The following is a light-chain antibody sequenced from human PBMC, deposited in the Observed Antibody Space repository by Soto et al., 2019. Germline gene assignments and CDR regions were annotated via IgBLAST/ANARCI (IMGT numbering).Light chain of an antibody. V-gene: IGKV3-20*01. CDR2: DAS. CDR1: QSVGRNY. Sequence: PGESATLSCRASQSVGRNYLAWFQHKPGQAPRLVIYDASNRATGVPDRFSGSGSGTDFTLTVTRLEPEDFAVYYCQQYGSSGTFGQGTKVDIK. CDR3: QQYGSSGT. J-gene: IGKJ1*01.